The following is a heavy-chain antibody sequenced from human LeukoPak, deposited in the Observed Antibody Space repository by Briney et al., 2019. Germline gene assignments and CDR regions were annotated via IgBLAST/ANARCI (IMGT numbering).Heavy chain of an antibody. CDR2: INPSGGST. V-gene: IGHV1-46*01. CDR3: AREGQYSGSYSSFDY. Sequence: ASVKDSCKASRYTFTSYYMHWVRPAPGQGLEWMGLINPSGGSTHYAQKFRGRVTLTRDTSTSTVYMELSSLRSEDTAVYHCAREGQYSGSYSSFDYWGQGTLVTVSS. J-gene: IGHJ4*02. CDR1: RYTFTSYY. D-gene: IGHD1-26*01.